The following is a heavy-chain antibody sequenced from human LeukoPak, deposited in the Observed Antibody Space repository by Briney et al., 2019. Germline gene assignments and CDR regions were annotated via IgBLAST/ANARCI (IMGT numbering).Heavy chain of an antibody. CDR3: ARESYYDSSGYYDYYYGMDV. J-gene: IGHJ6*02. V-gene: IGHV4-59*01. CDR1: GGSISSCY. CDR2: IYYSGST. D-gene: IGHD3-22*01. Sequence: PSETLSLTCTVSGGSISSCYWSWIRQPPGKGLEWIGYIYYSGSTNYNPSLKSRVTISVDTSKNQFSLKLSSVTAADTAVYYCARESYYDSSGYYDYYYGMDVWGQGTTVTVSS.